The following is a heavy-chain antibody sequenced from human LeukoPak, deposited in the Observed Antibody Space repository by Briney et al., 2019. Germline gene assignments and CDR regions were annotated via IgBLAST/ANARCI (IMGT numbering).Heavy chain of an antibody. CDR3: ARGKWFGEFYYYYYMDV. CDR2: ISAYNGNT. D-gene: IGHD3-10*01. V-gene: IGHV1-18*01. CDR1: GYTFTSYG. Sequence: ASVKVSCKASGYTFTSYGISWVRQAPGQGLEWMGWISAYNGNTNYAQKLQGRVTMTTDTSTSTAYMELRSLRSDDTAVYYCARGKWFGEFYYYYYMDVWGKGTTVTVSS. J-gene: IGHJ6*03.